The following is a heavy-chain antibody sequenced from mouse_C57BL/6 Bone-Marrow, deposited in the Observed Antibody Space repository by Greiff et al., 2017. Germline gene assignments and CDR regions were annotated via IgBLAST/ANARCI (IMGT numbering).Heavy chain of an antibody. CDR3: ERGGEDYGNFDV. D-gene: IGHD2-4*01. V-gene: IGHV1-82*01. Sequence: VQLQQSGPELVKPGASVKMSCKASGYEFSGSWMNWVKQRPGQGLEWIGWIYPGTGDTKYTRKFKGKATLTADKSSSTAYMQLSSLTSEDSAVYYCERGGEDYGNFDVWGTGTTVTVSA. CDR1: GYEFSGSW. CDR2: IYPGTGDT. J-gene: IGHJ1*03.